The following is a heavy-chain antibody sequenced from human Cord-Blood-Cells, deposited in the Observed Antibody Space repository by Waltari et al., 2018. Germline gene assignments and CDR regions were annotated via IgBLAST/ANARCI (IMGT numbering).Heavy chain of an antibody. CDR2: ISYDGSNK. CDR1: GFTFSSYA. D-gene: IGHD6-6*01. V-gene: IGHV3-30-3*01. CDR3: ARPRYSSSYFDY. Sequence: QVQLVESGGGVVQPGRSLRLSCAAPGFTFSSYAMHWVRQAPGKGLEWVAVISYDGSNKYYADSVKGRFTISRDNSKNTLYLQMNSLRAEDTAVYYCARPRYSSSYFDYWGQGTLVTVSS. J-gene: IGHJ4*02.